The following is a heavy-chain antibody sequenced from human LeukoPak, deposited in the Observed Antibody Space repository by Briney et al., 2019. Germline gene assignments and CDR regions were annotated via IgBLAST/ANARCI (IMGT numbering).Heavy chain of an antibody. V-gene: IGHV3-21*01. CDR2: ISSSSNYI. J-gene: IGHJ4*02. Sequence: GSLRLSCAASGFTFSNYNMNWVRQAPGKGLEWVSAISSSSNYIYYADSLKGRFTISRDNAKNSLYLQMNSLRAEDTAVCYCARGVYYFDFWGQGTLDTVSS. CDR1: GFTFSNYN. CDR3: ARGVYYFDF. D-gene: IGHD2-8*01.